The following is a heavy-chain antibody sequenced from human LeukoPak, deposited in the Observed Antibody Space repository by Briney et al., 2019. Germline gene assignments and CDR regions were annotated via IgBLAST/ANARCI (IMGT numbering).Heavy chain of an antibody. V-gene: IGHV3-13*01. J-gene: IGHJ6*02. CDR3: ARGLERHPFYYYYYGMDV. D-gene: IGHD1-1*01. CDR1: GFTFSSYD. CDR2: IGTAGDT. Sequence: GGSLRLSCAASGFTFSSYDMHWVRQATGKGLEWVSAIGTAGDTYYPGSVKGRFTISRENAKNSLYLQMNSLRAGDTAVYYCARGLERHPFYYYYYGMDVWGQGTTVTVSS.